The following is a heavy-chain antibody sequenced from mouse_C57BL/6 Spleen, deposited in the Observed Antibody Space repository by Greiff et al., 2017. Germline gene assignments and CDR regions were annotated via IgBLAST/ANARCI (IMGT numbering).Heavy chain of an antibody. D-gene: IGHD3-1*01. V-gene: IGHV1-85*01. Sequence: QVHVKQSGPELVKPGASVKLSCKASGYTFTSYDINWVKQRPGQGLEWIGWIYPRDGSTKYNEKFKGKATLTVDTSSSTAYMELHSLTSEDSAVYFCARSGPFAYWGQGTLVTVSA. J-gene: IGHJ3*01. CDR1: GYTFTSYD. CDR2: IYPRDGST. CDR3: ARSGPFAY.